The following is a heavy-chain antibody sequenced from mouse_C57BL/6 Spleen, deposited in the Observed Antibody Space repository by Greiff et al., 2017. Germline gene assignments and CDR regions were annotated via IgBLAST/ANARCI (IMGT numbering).Heavy chain of an antibody. CDR1: GFTFSDYG. CDR3: ARQGNYYGGGGAY. Sequence: EVKLVESGGGLVKPGGSLKLSCAASGFTFSDYGMHWVRQAPEKGLEWVAYISSGSSTIYYADTVKGRFTISRDNAKNTLFLQMTSLRSEDTAMYYCARQGNYYGGGGAYWGQGTLVTVSA. D-gene: IGHD1-1*01. J-gene: IGHJ3*01. V-gene: IGHV5-17*01. CDR2: ISSGSSTI.